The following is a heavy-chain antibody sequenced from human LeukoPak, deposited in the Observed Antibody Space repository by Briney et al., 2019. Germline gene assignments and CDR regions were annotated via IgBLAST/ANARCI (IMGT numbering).Heavy chain of an antibody. V-gene: IGHV3-48*01. CDR3: ARDTESRSGYPDY. CDR1: GFTFSSYS. Sequence: GGSLRLSCAASGFTFSSYSMNWVRQAPGKGLEWVSYVSSSSSTIYYADSVKGRFTISRDNAKNSLYLQMNSLRAEDTAVYYCARDTESRSGYPDYWGQGTLVTVSS. J-gene: IGHJ4*02. D-gene: IGHD3-3*01. CDR2: VSSSSSTI.